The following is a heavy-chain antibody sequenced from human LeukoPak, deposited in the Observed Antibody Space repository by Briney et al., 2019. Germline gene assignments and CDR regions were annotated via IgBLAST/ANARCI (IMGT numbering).Heavy chain of an antibody. CDR2: INHSGST. J-gene: IGHJ4*02. V-gene: IGHV4-34*01. D-gene: IGHD6-25*01. CDR1: GGSFSGYY. Sequence: SETLSLTCAVYGGSFSGYYWSWIRQPPGKGLEWIGEINHSGSTNYNPSLKSRVTISVDTSKNQFSLKLSSVTAADMAVYYCARSRGGYYFDYWGQGTLVTVSS. CDR3: ARSRGGYYFDY.